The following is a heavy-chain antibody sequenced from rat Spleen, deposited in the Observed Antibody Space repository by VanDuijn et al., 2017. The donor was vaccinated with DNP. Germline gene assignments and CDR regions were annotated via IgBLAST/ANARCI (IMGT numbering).Heavy chain of an antibody. CDR1: GFSLISYC. Sequence: QVQLKESGPGLVQPSQTLSLTCTVSGFSLISYCVSWVRQPPGKGLEWIAAISSGGSTYYNSALKSRLSISRDTSKSQVFLKMNSLQTEDTAIYFCTRGGTGAHWGQGVMVTVSS. D-gene: IGHD4-3*01. CDR2: ISSGGST. CDR3: TRGGTGAH. J-gene: IGHJ2*01. V-gene: IGHV2S12*01.